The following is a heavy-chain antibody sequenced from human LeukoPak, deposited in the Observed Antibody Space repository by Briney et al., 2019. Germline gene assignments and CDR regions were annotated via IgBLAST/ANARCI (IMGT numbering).Heavy chain of an antibody. CDR2: ISGSGSVT. J-gene: IGHJ4*02. V-gene: IGHV3-23*01. Sequence: GGTLRLSCAASGFTFSGHGMNWVRQAPGKGLEWVSGISGSGSVTYYADSVKGRFTISRDNSKNTLCLQMNSLRAEDTAVYYCAKEIWPTVTTPGHTHFDYWGQGTLVTVSS. CDR1: GFTFSGHG. D-gene: IGHD4-17*01. CDR3: AKEIWPTVTTPGHTHFDY.